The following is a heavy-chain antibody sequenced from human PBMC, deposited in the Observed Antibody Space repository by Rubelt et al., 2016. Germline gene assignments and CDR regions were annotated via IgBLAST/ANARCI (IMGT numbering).Heavy chain of an antibody. Sequence: QVQLQQSGPGLVKPSQTLSSNSAAWNWVRQYPSRGLEWLGRTYYRSKWNHDYAVSVKNRINFNADTSKNQFSLQLNSVTPEDTAVYYCARDPRIAAGGGMDVWGQGTTVAVSS. CDR3: ARDPRIAAGGGMDV. V-gene: IGHV6-1*01. CDR2: TYYRSKWNH. J-gene: IGHJ6*02. D-gene: IGHD6-25*01. CDR1: SNSAA.